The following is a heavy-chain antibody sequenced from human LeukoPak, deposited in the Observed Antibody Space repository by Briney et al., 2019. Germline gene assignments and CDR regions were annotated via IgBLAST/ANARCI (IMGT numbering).Heavy chain of an antibody. CDR3: ARPRYGSGSLDS. CDR1: GGSSSGHY. Sequence: SESLSLTCAVYGGSSSGHYWTWIRQTLGKGLEWIGEINHSDSTTSNPYLNNRVTISVDTSKNQFSLKMSAVTTADTAVYYCARPRYGSGSLDSWGQGTLVTVSS. J-gene: IGHJ4*02. V-gene: IGHV4-34*01. D-gene: IGHD3-10*01. CDR2: INHSDST.